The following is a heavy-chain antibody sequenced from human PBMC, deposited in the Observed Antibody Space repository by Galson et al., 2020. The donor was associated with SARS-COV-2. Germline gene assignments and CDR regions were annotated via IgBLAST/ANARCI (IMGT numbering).Heavy chain of an antibody. D-gene: IGHD6-13*01. Sequence: GESLKISCAGSGFTFTSYAMSWVSQAPGKGLEWVSGISTSGGTTYYADSVKGRFTISRDNSKNTLYLQMNSLRAEDTAVYYCAKDSGYGSSWYFDFWGQGTLVTVSS. J-gene: IGHJ4*02. CDR2: ISTSGGTT. V-gene: IGHV3-23*01. CDR3: AKDSGYGSSWYFDF. CDR1: GFTFTSYA.